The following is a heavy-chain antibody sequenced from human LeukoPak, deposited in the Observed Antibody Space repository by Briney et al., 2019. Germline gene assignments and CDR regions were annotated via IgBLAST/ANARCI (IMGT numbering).Heavy chain of an antibody. CDR2: IRSKPNRDAT. V-gene: IGHV3-73*01. CDR1: GFTFSGSA. D-gene: IGHD5-18*01. J-gene: IGHJ4*02. CDR3: ARITWIQLWHDFDY. Sequence: GGSLRLSCAASGFTFSGSALHWVRQASGKGLEWVGHIRSKPNRDATAYAASVKGRVTIFRDDSKNTAYLQMNSLKAEDTAVYYCARITWIQLWHDFDYWGQGALVTVSS.